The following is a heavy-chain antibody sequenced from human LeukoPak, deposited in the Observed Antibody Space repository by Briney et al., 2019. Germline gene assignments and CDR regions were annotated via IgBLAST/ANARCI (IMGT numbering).Heavy chain of an antibody. CDR3: TTDLLEMATRYFDY. Sequence: PGGSLRLSCAASGFTVSSSYMSWVRQAPGKGLEWVGRIKSKTDGGTTDYAAPVKGRFTISRDDSKNTLYLQMNSLKTEDTAVYYCTTDLLEMATRYFDYWGQGTLATVSS. V-gene: IGHV3-15*01. CDR2: IKSKTDGGTT. CDR1: GFTVSSSY. J-gene: IGHJ4*02. D-gene: IGHD5-24*01.